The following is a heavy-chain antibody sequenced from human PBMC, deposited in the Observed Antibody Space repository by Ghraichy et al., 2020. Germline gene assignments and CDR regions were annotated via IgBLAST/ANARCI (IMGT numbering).Heavy chain of an antibody. Sequence: SETLSLTCAVYGGSFNDYYWSWIRQPPGKGLEWIGEISHSRSAKYSPSLNSRVTISVDTSKNQFSLKVNSVTAADTSIYYCARTASHRPFGWFDPWGKGTLVTVSS. CDR2: ISHSRSA. D-gene: IGHD3-16*01. J-gene: IGHJ5*02. CDR3: ARTASHRPFGWFDP. CDR1: GGSFNDYY. V-gene: IGHV4-34*01.